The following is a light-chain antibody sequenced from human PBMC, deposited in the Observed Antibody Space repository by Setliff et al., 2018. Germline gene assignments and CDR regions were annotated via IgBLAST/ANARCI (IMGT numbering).Light chain of an antibody. CDR1: SSNIGAGYL. V-gene: IGLV1-40*01. J-gene: IGLJ3*02. CDR2: ENT. CDR3: QTFGAALGGSAV. Sequence: QSVLTQPPSVSGAPGQSVTVSRTGTSSNIGAGYLVHWYQQLPGTAPKLLIYENTNRPSGVPDRFSGSRSDTSASLAITGLQAEDEAVYYCQTFGAALGGSAVFGGGTKVTVL.